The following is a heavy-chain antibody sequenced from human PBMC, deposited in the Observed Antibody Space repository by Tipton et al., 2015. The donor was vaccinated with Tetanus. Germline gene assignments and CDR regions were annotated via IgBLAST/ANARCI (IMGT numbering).Heavy chain of an antibody. CDR2: LTYSGRT. CDR1: GGSMSTGGHY. D-gene: IGHD3-10*01. J-gene: IGHJ4*02. CDR3: ARLREVVSRSGWAFDY. Sequence: TLSLTCIVSGGSMSTGGHYGAWVRQSPGQGLEWIGSLTYSGRTYYNPSLKSRVSMAADTSRKDFSVRLRAGTAADTAVYFCARLREVVSRSGWAFDYWGQGILVTVSS. V-gene: IGHV4-39*02.